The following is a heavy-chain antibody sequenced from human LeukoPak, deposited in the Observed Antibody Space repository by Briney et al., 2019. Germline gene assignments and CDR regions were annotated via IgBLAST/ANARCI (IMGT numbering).Heavy chain of an antibody. J-gene: IGHJ1*01. V-gene: IGHV4-34*01. CDR3: ARGPFTYYYDSSGYGKYFQH. CDR2: INDSGST. D-gene: IGHD3-22*01. CDR1: GGSFSGYY. Sequence: PSETLSLTSAVYGGSFSGYYWSWIRQPPGKGLEWIVEINDSGSTNYNPSLKSRVTISVDTSKNQFSLKLSSVTAADTAVYYCARGPFTYYYDSSGYGKYFQHWGQGTLVTVSS.